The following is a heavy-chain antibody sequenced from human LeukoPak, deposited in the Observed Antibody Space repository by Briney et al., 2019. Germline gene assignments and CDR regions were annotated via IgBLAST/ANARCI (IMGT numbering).Heavy chain of an antibody. CDR1: GGSFSGYY. CDR3: ARGGYCSGGSCYGGGFDY. J-gene: IGHJ4*02. CDR2: INHSGST. D-gene: IGHD2-15*01. V-gene: IGHV4-34*01. Sequence: PSETLSLTCAVYGGSFSGYYWSWIRQPPGKGLEWIGEINHSGSTNYNPSLKSRVTISVDTSKNQFSLKLTSVTAADTAVYYCARGGYCSGGSCYGGGFDYWGQGILVTVPS.